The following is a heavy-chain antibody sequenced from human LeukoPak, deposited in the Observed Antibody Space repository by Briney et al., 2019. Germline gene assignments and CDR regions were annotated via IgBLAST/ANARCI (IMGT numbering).Heavy chain of an antibody. J-gene: IGHJ4*02. CDR1: GYSFTSYW. V-gene: IGHV5-51*01. CDR3: ARKGRDGYNYFDY. CDR2: IYPGDSDT. Sequence: GESLKISCKCSGYSFTSYWIGWVRQMRGKGLEWMGIIYPGDSDTRYSPSFQGQVTISADKSISTAYLQWSSLKASDTAMYYCARKGRDGYNYFDYWGQGTLVTVSS. D-gene: IGHD5-24*01.